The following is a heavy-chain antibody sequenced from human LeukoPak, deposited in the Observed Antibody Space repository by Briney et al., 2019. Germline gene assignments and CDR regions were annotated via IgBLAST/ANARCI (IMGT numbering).Heavy chain of an antibody. Sequence: SSETLSLTCTVSGSSISSYYWSWIRQPPGKGLEWIGYIYYSGSTNYNPSLKSRVTISVDTSKNQFSLKLSSVTAADTAVYYCARSSLGRGNSLRYFDWLPDLYDAFDIWGQGTMVTVSS. CDR2: IYYSGST. J-gene: IGHJ3*02. CDR3: ARSSLGRGNSLRYFDWLPDLYDAFDI. V-gene: IGHV4-59*01. D-gene: IGHD3-9*01. CDR1: GSSISSYY.